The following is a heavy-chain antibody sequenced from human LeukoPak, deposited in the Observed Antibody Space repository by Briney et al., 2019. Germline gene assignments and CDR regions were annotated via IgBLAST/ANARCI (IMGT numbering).Heavy chain of an antibody. V-gene: IGHV4-59*01. D-gene: IGHD3-10*01. CDR2: IYYSGST. J-gene: IGHJ4*02. CDR1: GGSISSYY. Sequence: NPSETLSLTCTVSGGSISSYYWSWIRQPPGKGLEWIGYIYYSGSTNYNPSLKSRVTISVDTSKNQFSLKLSSVTAADTAVYYCASAVLGFGEFFFDYWGQGTLVTVSS. CDR3: ASAVLGFGEFFFDY.